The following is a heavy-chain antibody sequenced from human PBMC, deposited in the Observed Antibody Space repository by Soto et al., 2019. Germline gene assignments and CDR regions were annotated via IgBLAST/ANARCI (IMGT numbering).Heavy chain of an antibody. CDR1: GFTFNTHW. J-gene: IGHJ4*02. CDR3: ARGGAMGVDY. V-gene: IGHV3-74*01. Sequence: PGGSLRLSCTVSGFTFNTHWMHWVRQAPGKGLVWVSRIYFDGITTNYADSVKGRLTVSRDNAKNTVYLHVNTLRDEDTAVYYCARGGAMGVDYWGQGTLVTVSS. D-gene: IGHD1-26*01. CDR2: IYFDGITT.